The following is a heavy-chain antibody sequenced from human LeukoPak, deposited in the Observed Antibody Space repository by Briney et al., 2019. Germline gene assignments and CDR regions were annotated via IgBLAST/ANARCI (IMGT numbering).Heavy chain of an antibody. CDR2: ISSSGGTI. Sequence: GGSLRLSCAASGFTFSSYGMHWVRQAPGKGLEWVSYISSSGGTIYYADSVKGRFTISRDNAKNSLYLQMNSLRAEDTAVYYCAKDGNYYDSSGYYYYFDYWGQGTLVTVSS. V-gene: IGHV3-48*04. CDR1: GFTFSSYG. CDR3: AKDGNYYDSSGYYYYFDY. D-gene: IGHD3-22*01. J-gene: IGHJ4*02.